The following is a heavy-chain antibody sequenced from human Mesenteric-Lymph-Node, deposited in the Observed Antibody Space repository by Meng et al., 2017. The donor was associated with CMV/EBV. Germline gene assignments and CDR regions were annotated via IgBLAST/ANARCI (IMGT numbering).Heavy chain of an antibody. D-gene: IGHD5/OR15-5a*01. CDR1: GFIFSNYG. V-gene: IGHV3-30*03. Sequence: GESLKISCAASGFIFSNYGMHWVRQAPGKGLEWVAVISYDADNEYYADSVKGRFTISRVNSNNTLHLQMNNLRAEDTAMYFCARGDGGLIVSTLSDIWGQGVLVTVSS. CDR3: ARGDGGLIVSTLSDI. CDR2: ISYDADNE. J-gene: IGHJ4*02.